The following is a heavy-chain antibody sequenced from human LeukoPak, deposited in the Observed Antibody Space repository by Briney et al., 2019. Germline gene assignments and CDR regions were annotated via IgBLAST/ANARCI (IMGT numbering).Heavy chain of an antibody. J-gene: IGHJ6*02. Sequence: PGGSLRLSCAASGFTFRDYYMSWIRQAPGKGLEWVSYISSSGSTIYYADSVKGRFTISRDNAKNSLYLQMNSLRAEDTAVYYCARAQTYYDFWSGPTYYYYGMDVWGQGTTVTVSS. V-gene: IGHV3-11*01. CDR2: ISSSGSTI. CDR1: GFTFRDYY. D-gene: IGHD3-3*01. CDR3: ARAQTYYDFWSGPTYYYYGMDV.